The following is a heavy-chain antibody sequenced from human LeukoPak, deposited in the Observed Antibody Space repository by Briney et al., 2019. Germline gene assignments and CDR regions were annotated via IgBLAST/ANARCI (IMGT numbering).Heavy chain of an antibody. CDR1: GYSISSGYY. CDR3: ARVRNSGSYWRMVYFDY. CDR2: IYHSGST. D-gene: IGHD1-26*01. J-gene: IGHJ4*02. Sequence: PSETLSLTCTVSGYSISSGYYWGWIRQPPGKGLEWIGSIYHSGSTYYNPSLKSRVTISVDTSKNQFSLKLSSVTAADTAVYYCARVRNSGSYWRMVYFDYWGQGTLVTVSS. V-gene: IGHV4-38-2*02.